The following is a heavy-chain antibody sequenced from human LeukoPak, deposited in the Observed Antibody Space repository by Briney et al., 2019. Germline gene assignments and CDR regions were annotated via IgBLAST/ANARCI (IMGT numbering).Heavy chain of an antibody. CDR3: VKGPVYSAGSDY. J-gene: IGHJ4*02. V-gene: IGHV3-43*02. CDR1: GFTFDDYA. Sequence: GGSLRLSCAASGFTFDDYAMHWVRQAPGRGLEWVSLITGDGVGTNYTDPVKGRFTISRDNSKNSLYLQMNSLRIEDTALYYCVKGPVYSAGSDYWGQGTLVTVSS. D-gene: IGHD2-21*01. CDR2: ITGDGVGT.